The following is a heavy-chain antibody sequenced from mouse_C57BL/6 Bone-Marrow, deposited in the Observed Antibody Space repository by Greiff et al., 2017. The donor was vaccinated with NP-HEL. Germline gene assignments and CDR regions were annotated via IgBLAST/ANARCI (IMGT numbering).Heavy chain of an antibody. J-gene: IGHJ2*01. CDR3: ARGGHYYGSSFNFDY. CDR2: ISSGSSTI. V-gene: IGHV5-17*01. CDR1: GFTFSDYG. Sequence: EVQLVESGGGLVKPGGSLKLSCAASGFTFSDYGMHWVRQAPEKGLEWVAYISSGSSTIYYADTVKGRFTISRDNAKNTLFLQMTSLRSEDTAMYYCARGGHYYGSSFNFDYWGQGTTLTVSS. D-gene: IGHD1-1*01.